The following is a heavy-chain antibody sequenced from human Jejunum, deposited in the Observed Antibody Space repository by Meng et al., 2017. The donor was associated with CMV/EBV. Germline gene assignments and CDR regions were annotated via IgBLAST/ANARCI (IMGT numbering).Heavy chain of an antibody. Sequence: VAGESRRSHSWTSIRQPPGKVLEWMGHVYYSGSATYSPSLPRRVPLSVDMSKNQFSLKLRSVTAADTAMYFCARGLGHASNNSHDYWGQGTLVTVSS. CDR1: GESRRSHS. CDR3: ARGLGHASNNSHDY. CDR2: VYYSGSA. J-gene: IGHJ4*02. D-gene: IGHD1-1*01. V-gene: IGHV4-59*11.